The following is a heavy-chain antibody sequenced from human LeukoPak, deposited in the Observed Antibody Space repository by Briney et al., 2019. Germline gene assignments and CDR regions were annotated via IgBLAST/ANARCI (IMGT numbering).Heavy chain of an antibody. Sequence: GGSLRLSCAASGFTFSNHWMSWVRQAPGKGLEWVANIKQDGSEAYDGDSVKGRFTISRDNAKNSLYLQMNSLRAEDTAVYYCARVEWMGRMDYWGQGTLITVSS. CDR2: IKQDGSEA. CDR3: ARVEWMGRMDY. J-gene: IGHJ4*02. V-gene: IGHV3-7*04. D-gene: IGHD3-3*01. CDR1: GFTFSNHW.